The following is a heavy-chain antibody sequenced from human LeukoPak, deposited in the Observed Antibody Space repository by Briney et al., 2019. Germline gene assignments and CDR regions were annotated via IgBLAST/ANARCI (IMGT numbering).Heavy chain of an antibody. Sequence: ASVKVSCKASGYTFTSYAMHWVRQAPGQRLGWMGWINAGNGNTKYSQKFQGRVTITRDTSASTAYMELSSLRSEDTAVYYCARDPIAVAGTYYYYGMDVWGQGTTVTVSS. V-gene: IGHV1-3*01. J-gene: IGHJ6*02. CDR2: INAGNGNT. D-gene: IGHD6-19*01. CDR3: ARDPIAVAGTYYYYGMDV. CDR1: GYTFTSYA.